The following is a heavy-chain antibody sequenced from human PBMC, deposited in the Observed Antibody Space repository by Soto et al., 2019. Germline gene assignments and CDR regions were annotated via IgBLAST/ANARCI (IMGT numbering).Heavy chain of an antibody. J-gene: IGHJ6*02. CDR2: IYYCGST. Sequence: QVQLQESGPGLVKPSQTLSLTCTVSGGSISSGDYYWSWIRQPPGKGLEWIGYIYYCGSTYYNPSLKSRVTISVDTSKNQFSLKLSSVTAADTAVYYCARDGLSITMVRGVIIDYYYYGMDVWGQGTTVTVSS. D-gene: IGHD3-10*01. V-gene: IGHV4-30-4*01. CDR1: GGSISSGDYY. CDR3: ARDGLSITMVRGVIIDYYYYGMDV.